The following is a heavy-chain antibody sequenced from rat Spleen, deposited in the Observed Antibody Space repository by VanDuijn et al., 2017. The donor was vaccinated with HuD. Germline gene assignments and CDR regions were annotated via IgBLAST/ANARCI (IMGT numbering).Heavy chain of an antibody. Sequence: EVQLVESGGGLVQPGGSMKLSCVASGFTFNNYWMSWIRQAPGKGLEWVASITNTGGSIYYPDSVKGRFTISRENAKSTLYLQMNSLRSEDTAIYYCVRQRGPSWFAYWGQGTLVTVSS. D-gene: IGHD3-1*01. CDR2: ITNTGGSI. V-gene: IGHV5-31*01. CDR3: VRQRGPSWFAY. J-gene: IGHJ3*01. CDR1: GFTFNNYW.